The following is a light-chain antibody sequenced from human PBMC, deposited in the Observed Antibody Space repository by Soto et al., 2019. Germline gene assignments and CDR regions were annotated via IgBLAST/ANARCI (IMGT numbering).Light chain of an antibody. CDR1: NSDIGRYNY. CDR2: EVS. CDR3: SSYTNTAALAV. Sequence: QSALTQPASVSGSPGQSITISCAGTNSDIGRYNYVSWYQQHPGEAPKLLIYEVSNRPSGTSHRFSGSKSGNTASLTISGLQAEDEGDYYCSSYTNTAALAVFGEGTKLTVL. V-gene: IGLV2-14*01. J-gene: IGLJ3*02.